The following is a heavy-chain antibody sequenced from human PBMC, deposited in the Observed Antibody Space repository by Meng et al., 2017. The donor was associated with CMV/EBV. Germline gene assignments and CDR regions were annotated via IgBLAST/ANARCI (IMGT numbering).Heavy chain of an antibody. CDR3: ARVGGGVLYYYYYGMDV. D-gene: IGHD1-26*01. CDR2: IFYSGTS. V-gene: IGHV4-31*03. Sequence: LRLSCTVSGDSIISGGYYWSWIRQHPGKGLEWIGYIFYSGTSYYNPSLKSRITMSFDTSKNQFSLNLSSVTAADTAVYYCARVGGGVLYYYYYGMDVWGQGTTVTVSS. J-gene: IGHJ6*02. CDR1: GDSIISGGYY.